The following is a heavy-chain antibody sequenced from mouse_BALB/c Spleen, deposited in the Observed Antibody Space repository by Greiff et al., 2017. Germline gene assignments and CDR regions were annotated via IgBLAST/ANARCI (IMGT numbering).Heavy chain of an antibody. J-gene: IGHJ2*01. D-gene: IGHD2-3*01. CDR1: GFTFSSYA. CDR3: AREGGYYHFDY. CDR2: ISSGGST. Sequence: EVNVVESGGGLVKPGGSLKLSCAASGFTFSSYAMSWVRQTPEKWLEWVASISSGGSTYYPDSVKGRFTISRDNARNILYLQMSSLRSEDTAMYYCAREGGYYHFDYWGQGTTLTVAS. V-gene: IGHV5-6-5*01.